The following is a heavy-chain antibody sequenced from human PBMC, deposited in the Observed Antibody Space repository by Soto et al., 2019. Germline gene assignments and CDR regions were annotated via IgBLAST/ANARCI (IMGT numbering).Heavy chain of an antibody. CDR2: IKSRTDGGTA. CDR3: TAKTQGYRGYEFTTYP. CDR1: GFSFSNAW. Sequence: EVQLVESGGGLVKPGGSLRLSCAASGFSFSNAWMNWVRQAPGKGLEWVGRIKSRTDGGTADYAEPVKGRFTISRDDSENTLYLQMNSLETEDTAVYYCTAKTQGYRGYEFTTYPGGQGTPVTFTS. V-gene: IGHV3-15*07. D-gene: IGHD5-12*01. J-gene: IGHJ4*02.